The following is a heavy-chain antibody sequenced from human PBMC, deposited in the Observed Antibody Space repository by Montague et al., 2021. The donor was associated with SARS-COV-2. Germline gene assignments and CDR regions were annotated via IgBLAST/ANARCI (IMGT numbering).Heavy chain of an antibody. V-gene: IGHV4-4*07. Sequence: SETLSLTCTVSGASVRTYYWSWIRQSAGKKLEWVGRLYTSGGTYYNPSFKSRVTMSLDTSKNLFSLNLSSMTAADTAVYYCARDGADYSFAYYHEMDVWGQGIAVTVSS. CDR2: LYTSGGT. CDR3: ARDGADYSFAYYHEMDV. J-gene: IGHJ6*02. D-gene: IGHD5-12*01. CDR1: GASVRTYY.